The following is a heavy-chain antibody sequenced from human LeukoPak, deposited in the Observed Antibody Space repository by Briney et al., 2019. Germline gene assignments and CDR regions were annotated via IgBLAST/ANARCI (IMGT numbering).Heavy chain of an antibody. CDR3: ARGPYDYVWGSYLKNDY. Sequence: ASVKVSCKASGYTFTSYGISWVRQAPGQGLEWMGWISAYNGNTNYAQKLQGRVTMTTDTSTSTAYMELRSLRSDDTAVYYCARGPYDYVWGSYLKNDYWGQGTLVTVSS. D-gene: IGHD3-16*02. CDR1: GYTFTSYG. CDR2: ISAYNGNT. J-gene: IGHJ4*02. V-gene: IGHV1-18*01.